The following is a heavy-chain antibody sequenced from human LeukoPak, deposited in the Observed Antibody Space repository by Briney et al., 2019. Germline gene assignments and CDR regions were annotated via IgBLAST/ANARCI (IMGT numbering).Heavy chain of an antibody. CDR1: GFTFSSYW. CDR3: ARGLYSFSTFTLDP. J-gene: IGHJ5*02. Sequence: GGSLRLSCAASGFTFSSYWMHWVRQAPGKGLVWVSRINSDGSRTNYADSVKGRFTISRDNAKNTLFLEMNSLGAEDSAVYYCARGLYSFSTFTLDPRGQGTLVTVSS. D-gene: IGHD2-2*01. CDR2: INSDGSRT. V-gene: IGHV3-74*01.